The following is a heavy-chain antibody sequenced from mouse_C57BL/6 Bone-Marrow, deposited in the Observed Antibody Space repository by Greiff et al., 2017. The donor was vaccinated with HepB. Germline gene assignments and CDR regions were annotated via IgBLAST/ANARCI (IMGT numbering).Heavy chain of an antibody. CDR2: ISSGSSTI. D-gene: IGHD2-10*02. CDR1: GFTFSDYG. J-gene: IGHJ2*01. CDR3: ARGYGNYFDY. V-gene: IGHV5-17*01. Sequence: EVHLVESGGGLVKPGGSLKLSCAASGFTFSDYGMHWVRQAPEKGLEWVAYISSGSSTIYYADTVKGRFTISRDNAKNTLFLQMTSLRSEDTAMYYCARGYGNYFDYWSQSTTLTVSS.